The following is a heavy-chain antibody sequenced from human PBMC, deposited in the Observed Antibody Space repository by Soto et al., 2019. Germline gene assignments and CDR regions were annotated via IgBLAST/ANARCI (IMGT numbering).Heavy chain of an antibody. D-gene: IGHD4-17*01. CDR2: IYSGGST. J-gene: IGHJ4*02. CDR3: ASLDPGTVTYFDY. V-gene: IGHV3-66*01. Sequence: GGSLRLSCAASGFTVSSNYMSWVRQAPGKGLEWVSVIYSGGSTYYADSVKGRFTISRDNSKNTLYLQMNSLRAEDTAVYYCASLDPGTVTYFDYWGQGTLVTVSS. CDR1: GFTVSSNY.